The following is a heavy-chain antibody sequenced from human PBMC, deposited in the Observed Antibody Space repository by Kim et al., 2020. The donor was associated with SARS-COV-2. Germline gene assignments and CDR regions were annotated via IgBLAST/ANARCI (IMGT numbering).Heavy chain of an antibody. CDR3: ARSLYCSSTSCFYGMDV. V-gene: IGHV3-48*03. J-gene: IGHJ6*01. D-gene: IGHD2-2*01. Sequence: GGSLRLSCAASGFTFSTYEMNWVRQAPGKGLEWISYISTSGSTIYYAASVKGRFTISRDNAKSSLSLQMNSLRAEDTAAYYCARSLYCSSTSCFYGMDV. CDR1: GFTFSTYE. CDR2: ISTSGSTI.